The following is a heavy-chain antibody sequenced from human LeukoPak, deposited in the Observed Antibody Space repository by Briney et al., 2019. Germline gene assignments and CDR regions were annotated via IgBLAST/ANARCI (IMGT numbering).Heavy chain of an antibody. V-gene: IGHV3-48*03. J-gene: IGHJ4*02. CDR1: GFTFSSYE. D-gene: IGHD3/OR15-3a*01. CDR3: ARGRGPRRYYFDY. Sequence: GGSLRLSCAASGFTFSSYEMNWVRQAPGKGLEWVSYISYSGSTIYYADSVKGRFTISRDNAKNSLYLQMNSLRAEDTAVYYCARGRGPRRYYFDYWGQGTLVTVSS. CDR2: ISYSGSTI.